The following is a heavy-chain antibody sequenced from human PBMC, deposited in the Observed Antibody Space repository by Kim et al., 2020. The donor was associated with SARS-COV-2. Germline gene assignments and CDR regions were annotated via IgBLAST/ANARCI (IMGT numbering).Heavy chain of an antibody. D-gene: IGHD1-26*01. Sequence: ASVKVSCKASGYSFNDYYIYWLRLTPGQVLEWMAWVNPVTGGTHFAQQFQDRVTLTSDTSTNTVYMYLTSLTFEDTDVYYCVKDGKTPAAGFDSIGMDIW. CDR2: VNPVTGGT. J-gene: IGHJ6*01. CDR3: VKDGKTPAAGFDSIGMDI. V-gene: IGHV1-2*02. CDR1: GYSFNDYY.